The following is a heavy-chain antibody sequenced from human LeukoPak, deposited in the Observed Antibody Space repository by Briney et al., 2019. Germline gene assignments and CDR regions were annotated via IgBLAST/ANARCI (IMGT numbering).Heavy chain of an antibody. J-gene: IGHJ5*02. D-gene: IGHD4-17*01. CDR1: GFTFDDYA. CDR3: AKDSDGDFGEGWFDP. CDR2: ISWNSGSI. Sequence: AGGSLRLSCAASGFTFDDYAMHWVRQAPGKGLEWVSGISWNSGSIGYADSVKGRFTISRDNAKNSLYLQMNSLRAEDMALYYCAKDSDGDFGEGWFDPWGQGALVTVSS. V-gene: IGHV3-9*03.